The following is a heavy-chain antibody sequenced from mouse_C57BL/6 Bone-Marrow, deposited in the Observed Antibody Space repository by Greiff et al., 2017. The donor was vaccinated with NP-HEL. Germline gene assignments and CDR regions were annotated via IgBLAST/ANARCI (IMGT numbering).Heavy chain of an antibody. Sequence: VQLKESGAELVRPGASVKLSCTASGFNIKDDYMHWVKQRPEQGLEWIGWIDPENGDTEYASKFQGKATITADTSSNTAYLQLSSLTSEDTAVYYCTTDDDWYFDVWGTGTTVTVSS. V-gene: IGHV14-4*01. CDR2: IDPENGDT. D-gene: IGHD2-3*01. J-gene: IGHJ1*03. CDR1: GFNIKDDY. CDR3: TTDDDWYFDV.